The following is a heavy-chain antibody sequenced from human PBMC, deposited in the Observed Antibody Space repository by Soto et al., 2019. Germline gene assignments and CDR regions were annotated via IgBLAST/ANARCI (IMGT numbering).Heavy chain of an antibody. CDR1: GFTFSSYW. CDR3: ARDLTGRSWYGCGMDV. CDR2: IKQDGSEK. D-gene: IGHD6-13*01. Sequence: GGSLRLSCAASGFTFSSYWMSWVRQAPGKGLEWVANIKQDGSEKYYVDSVKGRFTISRDNAKNSLYLQMNSLRAEDTAVYYCARDLTGRSWYGCGMDVWGQGTTVTVSS. J-gene: IGHJ6*02. V-gene: IGHV3-7*03.